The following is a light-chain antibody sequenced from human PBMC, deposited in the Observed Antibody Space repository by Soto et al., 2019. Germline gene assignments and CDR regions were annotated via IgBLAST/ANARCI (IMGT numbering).Light chain of an antibody. CDR1: SSDVGSYNL. J-gene: IGLJ2*01. V-gene: IGLV2-23*01. Sequence: LTQPASVSGSPGQSITISCTGTSSDVGSYNLVSWYQQHPGKAPKLMIYEGSKRPSGVSNRFSGSKSGNTASLTISGLQAEDEADYYCCSYAGSSWVFGGGTKLTVL. CDR2: EGS. CDR3: CSYAGSSWV.